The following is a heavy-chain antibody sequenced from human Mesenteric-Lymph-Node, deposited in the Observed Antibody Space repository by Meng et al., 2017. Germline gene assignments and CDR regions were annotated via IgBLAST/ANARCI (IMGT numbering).Heavy chain of an antibody. Sequence: QVLLQESGPGLAKPSGTLSLTCAVSGGSISSSNWGSWVRQPPGKGLEWIGKIYHSGITIYNPSLKSRVTMSVDNSKNQFSLKLNSMTAADTAVYYCARDPTGGEDHQRVWGQGTLVTVSS. CDR1: GGSISSSNW. CDR2: IYHSGIT. J-gene: IGHJ4*02. D-gene: IGHD1-14*01. CDR3: ARDPTGGEDHQRV. V-gene: IGHV4-4*02.